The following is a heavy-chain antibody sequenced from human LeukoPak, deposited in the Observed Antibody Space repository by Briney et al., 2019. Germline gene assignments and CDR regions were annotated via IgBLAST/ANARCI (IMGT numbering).Heavy chain of an antibody. J-gene: IGHJ4*02. D-gene: IGHD6-19*01. CDR1: GFTFGDYA. CDR2: IRSKAYGWTT. Sequence: GGSLRLSCTASGFTFGDYAMSWFRQAPGKGREGGGFIRSKAYGWTTAYAGAVKGRFTISRDDSKSIAYLQINSLKTEDTAVYYCTRPTSSGQYYFDYWGQGTLVTVSS. V-gene: IGHV3-49*03. CDR3: TRPTSSGQYYFDY.